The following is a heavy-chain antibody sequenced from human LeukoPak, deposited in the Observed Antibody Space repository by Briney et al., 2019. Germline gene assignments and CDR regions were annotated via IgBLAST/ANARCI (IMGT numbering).Heavy chain of an antibody. V-gene: IGHV3-30*04. CDR1: GFTFSSYA. Sequence: GGSLRLSCAASGFTFSSYAMHWVRQARGKGLEWVAVISYDGSNKYYADSVKGRFTISRDNSKNTLYLQMNSLRAEDTAVYYCASTYYDFWSGYYGLFYYYYMDVWGKGTTVTVSS. D-gene: IGHD3-3*01. CDR2: ISYDGSNK. CDR3: ASTYYDFWSGYYGLFYYYYMDV. J-gene: IGHJ6*03.